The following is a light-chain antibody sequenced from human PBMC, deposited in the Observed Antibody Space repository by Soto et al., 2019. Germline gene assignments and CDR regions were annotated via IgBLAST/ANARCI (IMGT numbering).Light chain of an antibody. J-gene: IGKJ4*01. CDR2: GAS. CDR3: KQGHSGLT. V-gene: IGKV1-39*01. Sequence: DIQMTQSPSSLSASIGDRVTITCRASQNIRNYLNWYQQKSGKAPKLLIYGASSLRSGVPSRFGGTGSGTDSTLTINSLEAEYFATYYCKQGHSGLTFGGGTKGDSK. CDR1: QNIRNY.